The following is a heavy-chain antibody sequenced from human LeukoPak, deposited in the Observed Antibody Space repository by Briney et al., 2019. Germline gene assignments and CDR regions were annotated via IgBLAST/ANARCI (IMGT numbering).Heavy chain of an antibody. CDR3: ASEAPCGGDCYLNAFDI. J-gene: IGHJ3*02. D-gene: IGHD2-21*02. CDR2: IYYSGST. Sequence: PSETLSLTCTVSGGSVSSGSYYWSWIRQPPGKGLEWIGYIYYSGSTNYNPSLKSRVTISVDTSKNQFSLKLSSVTAADTAVHYCASEAPCGGDCYLNAFDIWGQGTMVTVSS. CDR1: GGSVSSGSYY. V-gene: IGHV4-61*01.